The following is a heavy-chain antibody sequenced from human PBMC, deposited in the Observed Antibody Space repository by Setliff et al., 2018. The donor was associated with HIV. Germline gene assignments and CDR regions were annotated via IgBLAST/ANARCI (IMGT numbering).Heavy chain of an antibody. J-gene: IGHJ4*02. CDR3: ARDPNTGWYYLDF. CDR2: IYYSGTT. Sequence: PSETLSLTCAVSGYAITSGFYWGWIRQPPGKGLEWIGYIYYSGTTKYNPSLKSRLTMSVDSSGNQFSLTLTSVTAADTAVYYCARDPNTGWYYLDFWGPGALVTVSS. V-gene: IGHV4-28*03. CDR1: GYAITSGFY. D-gene: IGHD6-19*01.